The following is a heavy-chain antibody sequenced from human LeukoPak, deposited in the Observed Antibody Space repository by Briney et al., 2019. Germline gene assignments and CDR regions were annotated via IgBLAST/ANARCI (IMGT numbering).Heavy chain of an antibody. CDR1: GYTFTGYY. Sequence: ASVKVSCKASGYTFTGYYMHWVRQAPGQGLERMGRINPNSGGTNYAQKFQGRVTMTRDTSISTAYMELSRLRSDDTAVYYCARDSDIVGATGFDYWGQGTLVTVSS. CDR2: INPNSGGT. V-gene: IGHV1-2*06. J-gene: IGHJ4*02. CDR3: ARDSDIVGATGFDY. D-gene: IGHD1-26*01.